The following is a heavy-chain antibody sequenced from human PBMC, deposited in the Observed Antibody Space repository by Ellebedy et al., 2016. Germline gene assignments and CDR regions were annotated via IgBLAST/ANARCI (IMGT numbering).Heavy chain of an antibody. J-gene: IGHJ4*02. Sequence: ASVKVSCXASGYSFTGHYLHWVRQTPGQGLEWIGWINPYSGGTRYAQRFQGRVTMTTDTSTSTAYMQLSRLTSDDTAVYYCARDLSIVVESPGTNYWGQGSLVTVSS. V-gene: IGHV1-2*02. CDR1: GYSFTGHY. D-gene: IGHD2-2*01. CDR2: INPYSGGT. CDR3: ARDLSIVVESPGTNY.